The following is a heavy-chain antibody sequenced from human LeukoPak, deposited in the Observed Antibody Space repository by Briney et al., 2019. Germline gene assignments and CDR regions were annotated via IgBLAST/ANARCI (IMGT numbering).Heavy chain of an antibody. Sequence: RASVKVSCKASGGTFSSYAISWVRQAPGQGLEWMGRIIPILGIANYAQKFQGRVTITADKSTSTAYMELSSLRSEDTAVYYCARVSSSSWYRSYYGTDVWGQGTTVTVSS. CDR3: ARVSSSSWYRSYYGTDV. CDR1: GGTFSSYA. D-gene: IGHD6-13*01. V-gene: IGHV1-69*04. J-gene: IGHJ6*02. CDR2: IIPILGIA.